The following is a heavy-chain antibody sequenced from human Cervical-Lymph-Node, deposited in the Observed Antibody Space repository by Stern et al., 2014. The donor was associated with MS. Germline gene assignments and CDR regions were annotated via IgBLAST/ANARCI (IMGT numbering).Heavy chain of an antibody. D-gene: IGHD1-1*01. CDR2: ISWHSGSI. V-gene: IGHV3-9*01. J-gene: IGHJ6*02. CDR1: GFTFDDYA. CDR3: AKEKTGTTSDGMDV. Sequence: QLVESGGGLVQPGRSLRLSCAASGFTFDDYAMHWVRQAPGKGLEWVSGISWHSGSICYADSVHVLVTIYRDTCEDTLCLQMHSLRAEDTSLYYCAKEKTGTTSDGMDVWGQGTTVTVSS.